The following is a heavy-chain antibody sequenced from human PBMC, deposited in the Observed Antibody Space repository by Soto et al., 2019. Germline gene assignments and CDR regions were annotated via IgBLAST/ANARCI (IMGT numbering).Heavy chain of an antibody. CDR2: IYFSGSS. D-gene: IGHD6-6*01. Sequence: SETLSLTCTASGGSISIYYWSWIRQPPGKGLEWIGYIYFSGSSNFNPSLRSRVSISGDTSKNHFSLKLSSVTAADTAVYYCARLIGSSSYYFDSWGQGTLVTVSS. J-gene: IGHJ4*02. CDR1: GGSISIYY. V-gene: IGHV4-59*08. CDR3: ARLIGSSSYYFDS.